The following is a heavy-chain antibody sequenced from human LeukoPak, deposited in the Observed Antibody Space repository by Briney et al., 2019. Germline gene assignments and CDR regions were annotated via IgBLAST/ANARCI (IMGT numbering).Heavy chain of an antibody. CDR2: INYDARSR. Sequence: GGSLRLSCAASGFTFSLSWMHWVRQAPGKGLEWVSSINYDARSRTYADSVKGRLTISRDNAENTLFLQMNSLRVEDTAISSCVRGAGPGSPFDWGQGVLVTVSS. D-gene: IGHD3-10*01. V-gene: IGHV3-74*01. CDR1: GFTFSLSW. CDR3: VRGAGPGSPFD. J-gene: IGHJ1*01.